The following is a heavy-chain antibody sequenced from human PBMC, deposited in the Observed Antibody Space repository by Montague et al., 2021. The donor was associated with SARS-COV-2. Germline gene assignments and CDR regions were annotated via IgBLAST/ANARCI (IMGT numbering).Heavy chain of an antibody. D-gene: IGHD1-1*01. CDR3: ARAQNTCFIANCVNYFEV. CDR2: DHYTGST. V-gene: IGHV4-59*01. CDR1: GDSISSYY. J-gene: IGHJ4*02. Sequence: SETLSLTCEVSGDSISSYYWSWIRQSPGKGLEWIGYDHYTGSTEYNPSLKTRVTLPLDTPRNHFSLKLRSVTAADTAVYYCARAQNTCFIANCVNYFEVWGLGALVTVSS.